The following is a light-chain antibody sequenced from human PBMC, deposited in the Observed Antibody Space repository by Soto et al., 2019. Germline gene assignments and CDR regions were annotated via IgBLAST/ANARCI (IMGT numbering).Light chain of an antibody. CDR1: QSVASN. V-gene: IGKV3-15*01. CDR3: QQYYNWPPYT. CDR2: GAS. J-gene: IGKJ2*01. Sequence: EIVMTQSPATLSVSPGGRATLSCRASQSVASNLAWYQQKPGQAPRLLIHGASTRANGIPTRFSGSGSGTDFTLIISSLQSEDCAIYYCQQYYNWPPYTFGQGTKLEIK.